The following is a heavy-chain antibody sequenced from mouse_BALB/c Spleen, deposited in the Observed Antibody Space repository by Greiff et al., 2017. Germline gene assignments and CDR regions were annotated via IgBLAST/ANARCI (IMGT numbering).Heavy chain of an antibody. Sequence: QVQLQQSGAELAKPGASVKMSCKASGYTFTSYWMHWVKQRPGQGLEWIGYINPSTGYTEYNQKFKDKATLTADKSSRTAYMQLSSLTSEDSAVYYCAVYYYGSSYWCAYWGQGTLVTVSA. CDR2: INPSTGYT. CDR3: AVYYYGSSYWCAY. V-gene: IGHV1-7*01. D-gene: IGHD1-1*01. CDR1: GYTFTSYW. J-gene: IGHJ3*01.